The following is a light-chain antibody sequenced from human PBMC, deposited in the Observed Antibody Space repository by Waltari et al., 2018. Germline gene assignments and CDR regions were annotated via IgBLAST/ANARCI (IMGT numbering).Light chain of an antibody. Sequence: QSALTQPASVSGSPGQSITISCTGTSSDVGGYNYFSWYQQHPGKAPKLMIYDVSNRPSGVSNRFSGSKSGNTASLTISGLQAEDEADYYCSSYTSSSTPYVVFGGGTKLTVL. CDR1: SSDVGGYNY. J-gene: IGLJ2*01. CDR3: SSYTSSSTPYVV. CDR2: DVS. V-gene: IGLV2-14*03.